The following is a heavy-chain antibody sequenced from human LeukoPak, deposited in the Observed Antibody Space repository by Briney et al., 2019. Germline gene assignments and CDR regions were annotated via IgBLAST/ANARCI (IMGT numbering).Heavy chain of an antibody. CDR2: IRSKAYGGTT. J-gene: IGHJ4*02. V-gene: IGHV3-49*03. CDR1: GFTFGDYA. D-gene: IGHD6-19*01. CDR3: TRDPSGSGWFDY. Sequence: PGGSPRLSCTASGFTFGDYAMSWFRQAPGKGLEWVGFIRSKAYGGTTEYAASVKGRFTISRDDSKSIAYLQMNSLKTEDTAVYYCTRDPSGSGWFDYWGQGTLVTVSS.